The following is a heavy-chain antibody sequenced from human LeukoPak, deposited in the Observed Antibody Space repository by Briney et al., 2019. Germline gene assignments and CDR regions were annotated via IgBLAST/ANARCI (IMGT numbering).Heavy chain of an antibody. D-gene: IGHD5-24*01. CDR1: GFTFSSYA. J-gene: IGHJ6*03. Sequence: GGSLRLSCAASGFTFSSYAMSWVRQAPGKGLVWVSRIYSDGSRTNYADSVKGRFTISRDNAKNTLYLQMNSLRAEDTAVYYCARGTWATLYYYYMDVWGKGTTVTVSS. CDR2: IYSDGSRT. CDR3: ARGTWATLYYYYMDV. V-gene: IGHV3-74*01.